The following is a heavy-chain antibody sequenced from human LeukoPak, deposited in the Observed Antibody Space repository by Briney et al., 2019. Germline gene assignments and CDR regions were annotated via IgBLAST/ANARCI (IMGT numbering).Heavy chain of an antibody. Sequence: SQTLSLTCTVSGGYISSGGYYWSWIRQHPGKGLAWIGYIYCSGSTYYNPSLKSRVSISVDTSKNQFSLKLSSVTAADTAVYYCARCPLVRGVILPWFDPWGQGTLVTVSS. J-gene: IGHJ5*02. CDR1: GGYISSGGYY. D-gene: IGHD3-10*01. CDR3: ARCPLVRGVILPWFDP. V-gene: IGHV4-31*03. CDR2: IYCSGST.